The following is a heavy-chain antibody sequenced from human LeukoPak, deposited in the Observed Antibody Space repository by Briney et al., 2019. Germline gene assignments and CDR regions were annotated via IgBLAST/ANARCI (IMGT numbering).Heavy chain of an antibody. CDR2: ILGSGVTT. J-gene: IGHJ4*02. V-gene: IGHV3-23*01. Sequence: TGASLRLSCAASGFTFSNYAMSWVRQAPGKGLEWVSAILGSGVTTYYAGSVKGRFTVSRDNSKSTLYLQMNTLRAEDTALYYCAKWGDYDVLTGYYVPDYWGQGTLVTVSS. CDR1: GFTFSNYA. D-gene: IGHD3-9*01. CDR3: AKWGDYDVLTGYYVPDY.